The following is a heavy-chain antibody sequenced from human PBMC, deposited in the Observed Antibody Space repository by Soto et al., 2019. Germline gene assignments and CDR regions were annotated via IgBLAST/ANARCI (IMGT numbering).Heavy chain of an antibody. Sequence: QVQLVESGGGVVQPGRSLRLSCAASGFTFSSYGMHWVRQAPGKGLEWVAVISYDGSNKYYADSVKGRFTISRDNSKNTLYLQMNSLRAEDTVVYYCAKDQYSNYYNDPCGMDVWGQGTTVTVSS. CDR3: AKDQYSNYYNDPCGMDV. D-gene: IGHD4-4*01. J-gene: IGHJ6*02. CDR1: GFTFSSYG. V-gene: IGHV3-30*18. CDR2: ISYDGSNK.